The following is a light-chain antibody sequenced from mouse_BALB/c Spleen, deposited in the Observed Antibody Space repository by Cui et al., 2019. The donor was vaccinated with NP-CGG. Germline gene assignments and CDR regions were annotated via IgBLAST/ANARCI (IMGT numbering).Light chain of an antibody. J-gene: IGLJ1*01. Sequence: QAVFTPESALTPSPGATVTPPFRSNTWAFTTSNYANWVQEKSDHLFTGLIGGTKNRAPGVPARFSGSLIGDKAALTITGAQTEDEAIYFCALWYSNHWVFGGGTKLTVL. CDR1: TWAFTTSNY. CDR3: ALWYSNHWV. CDR2: GTK. V-gene: IGLV1*01.